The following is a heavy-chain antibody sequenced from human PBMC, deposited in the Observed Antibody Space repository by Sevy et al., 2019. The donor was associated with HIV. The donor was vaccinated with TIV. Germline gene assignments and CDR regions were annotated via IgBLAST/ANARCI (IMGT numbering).Heavy chain of an antibody. V-gene: IGHV3-21*01. CDR3: ARDQVAAAAANWFDP. CDR1: GFTFSSYS. D-gene: IGHD6-13*01. Sequence: GGSLRLSCAASGFTFSSYSMNWVRQAPGKGLEWVSSISSSSSYIYYADSVKGRFTISRDKAKNSLYLQMNSLRAEDTAVYYCARDQVAAAAANWFDPWGQGTLVTVSS. J-gene: IGHJ5*02. CDR2: ISSSSSYI.